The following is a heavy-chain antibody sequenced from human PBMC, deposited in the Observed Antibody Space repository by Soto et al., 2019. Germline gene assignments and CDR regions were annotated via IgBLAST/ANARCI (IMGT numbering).Heavy chain of an antibody. V-gene: IGHV4-30-2*01. CDR2: IYHSGST. Sequence: SETLSLTCAVSGGSISSGGYSWSWIRQPPGKGLEWIGYIYHSGSTYYNPFLKSRVTISVDRSKNQFSLKLSSVTAADTAVYYCASRSSWEAYYHYGMDVWGQGTTVTVSS. D-gene: IGHD6-13*01. CDR1: GGSISSGGYS. J-gene: IGHJ6*02. CDR3: ASRSSWEAYYHYGMDV.